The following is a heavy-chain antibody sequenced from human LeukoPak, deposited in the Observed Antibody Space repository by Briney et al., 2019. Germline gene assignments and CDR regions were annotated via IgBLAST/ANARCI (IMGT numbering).Heavy chain of an antibody. CDR3: ARRATVVTPGYYYYYMDV. Sequence: PSETLAHTCSVSGGSISSHYWSWIRQPPGKGREWIGYIYTSGSTNYNPSLKSRVPISEDTSKNQFSLKLSSVTAADTAVYYCARRATVVTPGYYYYYMDVWGKGTTVTVSS. J-gene: IGHJ6*03. CDR1: GGSISSHY. CDR2: IYTSGST. D-gene: IGHD4-23*01. V-gene: IGHV4-4*09.